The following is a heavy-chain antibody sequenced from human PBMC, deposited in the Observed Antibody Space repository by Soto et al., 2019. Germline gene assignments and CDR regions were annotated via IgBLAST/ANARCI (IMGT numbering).Heavy chain of an antibody. D-gene: IGHD2-15*01. CDR2: IWYDGSNK. CDR1: GFPFSSYG. CDR3: ARDPYPACSGGSCTAKVAATYPEYYYMDV. J-gene: IGHJ6*03. Sequence: GGSLRLSCAASGFPFSSYGMHWVRQAPGKGLEWVAVIWYDGSNKYYADSVKGRFTISRDNSKNTLYLQMDSLRAEDTAVYYCARDPYPACSGGSCTAKVAATYPEYYYMDVWGKGTTVTVSS. V-gene: IGHV3-33*01.